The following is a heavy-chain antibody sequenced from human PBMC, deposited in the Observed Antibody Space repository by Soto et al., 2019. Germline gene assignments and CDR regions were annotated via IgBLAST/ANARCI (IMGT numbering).Heavy chain of an antibody. J-gene: IGHJ6*02. Sequence: ASVKVSCKASGYTFTSYYMHWVRQAPGQGLEWMGIINPSGGSTSYAQKFQGRVTMTRHTSTSTVYMELSSLRSEDTAVYYCARTGILWFGEVSRYYYYGMDVWGQGTTVTVSS. D-gene: IGHD3-10*01. CDR3: ARTGILWFGEVSRYYYYGMDV. V-gene: IGHV1-46*01. CDR1: GYTFTSYY. CDR2: INPSGGST.